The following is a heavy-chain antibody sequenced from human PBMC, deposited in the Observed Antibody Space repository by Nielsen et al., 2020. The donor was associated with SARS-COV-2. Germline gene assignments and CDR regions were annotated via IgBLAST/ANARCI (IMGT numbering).Heavy chain of an antibody. J-gene: IGHJ5*02. CDR2: IYYSGST. D-gene: IGHD2-2*01. CDR3: ASSLGYCSSTSCYAGMSWFDP. Sequence: RQAPGKGLEWIGSIYYSGSTYYNPSLKSRVTISVDTSKNQFSLKPSSVTAADTAVYYCASSLGYCSSTSCYAGMSWFDPWGQGTLVTVSS. V-gene: IGHV4-39*01.